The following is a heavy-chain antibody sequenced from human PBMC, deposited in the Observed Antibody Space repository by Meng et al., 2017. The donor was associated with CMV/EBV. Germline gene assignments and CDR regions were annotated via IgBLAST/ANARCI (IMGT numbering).Heavy chain of an antibody. D-gene: IGHD3-10*01. J-gene: IGHJ4*02. Sequence: GGSLRLSCAASGFIFSNYGMTWVRQGPGKRLEWVSAISGSGDGTHFAESVKGGFTISRDNTQNTLYLQMNSLRAEDTAVYYCAKVPGSLYLRSYYFDYWGQGILVTVSS. CDR1: GFIFSNYG. V-gene: IGHV3-23*01. CDR2: ISGSGDGT. CDR3: AKVPGSLYLRSYYFDY.